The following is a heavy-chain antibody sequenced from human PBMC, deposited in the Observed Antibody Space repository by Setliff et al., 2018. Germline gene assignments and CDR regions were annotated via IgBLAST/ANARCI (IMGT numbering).Heavy chain of an antibody. CDR2: FIPILGAT. Sequence: SVKVSCKSSGGTFSSSGITWVRQAPGQRLQWLRRFIPILGATNYAQTFQARVTITADESTNTAYIEIRSLRSEDTAVYYCSRGNMDAVAAGGKYSGMDVWGQGTTVTVSS. D-gene: IGHD6-13*01. CDR3: SRGNMDAVAAGGKYSGMDV. V-gene: IGHV1-69*13. J-gene: IGHJ6*02. CDR1: GGTFSSSG.